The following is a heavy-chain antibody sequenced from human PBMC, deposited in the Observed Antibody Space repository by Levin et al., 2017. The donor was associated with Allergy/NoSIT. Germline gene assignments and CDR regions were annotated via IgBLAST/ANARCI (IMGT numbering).Heavy chain of an antibody. J-gene: IGHJ4*02. D-gene: IGHD3/OR15-3a*01. CDR2: IDKDGSAK. V-gene: IGHV3-7*01. CDR1: GFTLSSCW. CDR3: VKDKAGDWSFDY. Sequence: ETLSLTCAASGFTLSSCWMSWVRQAPGKGLKWVANIDKDGSAKNYVDSVKGRFTISRDNAKNSLHLQMNSLRVEDTAVYYCVKDKAGDWSFDYWGQGTLVTVSS.